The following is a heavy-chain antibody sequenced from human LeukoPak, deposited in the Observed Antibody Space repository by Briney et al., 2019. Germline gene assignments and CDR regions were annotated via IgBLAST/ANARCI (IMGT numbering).Heavy chain of an antibody. Sequence: GSLRLSCAASGFTFSSYAMSWVRQAPGKGLEWVSAISGSGGSTYYADSVKGRFTISRDNAKNSLYLQMNSLRAEDMALYYCAKAVFGGSGSYFDYWGQGTLVTVSS. CDR1: GFTFSSYA. D-gene: IGHD3-10*01. CDR3: AKAVFGGSGSYFDY. V-gene: IGHV3-23*01. CDR2: ISGSGGST. J-gene: IGHJ4*02.